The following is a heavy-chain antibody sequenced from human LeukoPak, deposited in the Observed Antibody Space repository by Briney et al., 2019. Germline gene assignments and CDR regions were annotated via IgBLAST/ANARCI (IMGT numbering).Heavy chain of an antibody. D-gene: IGHD3-9*01. CDR3: AKDRHYDILTGYSYYLDY. CDR1: GFTFSSYA. CDR2: ISYDGSNK. J-gene: IGHJ4*02. V-gene: IGHV3-30*18. Sequence: GGSLRLSCAASGFTFSSYAMSWVRQAPGKGLEWVAVISYDGSNKYYADSVKGRFTISRDNSKNTLYLQMNSLRAEDTAVYYCAKDRHYDILTGYSYYLDYWGQGTLVTVSS.